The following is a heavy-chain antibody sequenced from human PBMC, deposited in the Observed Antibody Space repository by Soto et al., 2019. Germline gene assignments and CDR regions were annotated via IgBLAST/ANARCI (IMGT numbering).Heavy chain of an antibody. CDR3: ARDWRVYSSSWYYCYYGMDV. CDR1: GYTFTSYA. Sequence: ASVKVSCKASGYTFTSYAMHWVRQAPGQRLEWMGWINAGNGNTKYSQKFQGRVTITRDTSASTAHTELSSLRSEDTAVYYCARDWRVYSSSWYYCYYGMDVWGQGTQVTVSS. V-gene: IGHV1-3*01. D-gene: IGHD6-13*01. CDR2: INAGNGNT. J-gene: IGHJ6*02.